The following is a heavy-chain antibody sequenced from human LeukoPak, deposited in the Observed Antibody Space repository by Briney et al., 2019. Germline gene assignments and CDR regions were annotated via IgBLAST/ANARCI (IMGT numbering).Heavy chain of an antibody. CDR1: GGSIGGYS. V-gene: IGHV4-59*01. CDR3: ARRLYSSGGSYWFDP. D-gene: IGHD6-19*01. Sequence: SETLSLTCSVSGGSIGGYSWTWVRQPPGKRLEYIGYISYTGITYYNPSLMSRVTISVATSKNQFSLKLASVTAADTAVYYCARRLYSSGGSYWFDPWGQGTLVTVSS. J-gene: IGHJ5*02. CDR2: ISYTGIT.